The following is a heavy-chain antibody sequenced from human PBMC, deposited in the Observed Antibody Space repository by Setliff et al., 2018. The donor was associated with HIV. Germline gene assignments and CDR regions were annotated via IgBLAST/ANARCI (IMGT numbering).Heavy chain of an antibody. D-gene: IGHD2-2*01. V-gene: IGHV4-34*01. CDR1: GGSFNGYY. Sequence: SETLSLTCAVYGGSFNGYYWSWIRQPPGKGLEWIGEINHSGSTNYNPSLKSRVTMSVDKSKNQFSLRLSSVTAADTAVYYCARGSSFADIWGQGTMVTVSS. J-gene: IGHJ3*02. CDR3: ARGSSFADI. CDR2: INHSGST.